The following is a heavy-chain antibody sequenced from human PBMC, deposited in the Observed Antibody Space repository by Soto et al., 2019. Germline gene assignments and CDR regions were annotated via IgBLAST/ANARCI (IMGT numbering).Heavy chain of an antibody. CDR1: GFTFSSYA. CDR3: ASMGPLRGGSYYLYYYYGMDV. V-gene: IGHV3-30-3*01. CDR2: ISYDGSNK. J-gene: IGHJ6*02. D-gene: IGHD1-26*01. Sequence: PGGSLRLSCAASGFTFSSYAMHWVRQAPGKGLEWVAVISYDGSNKYYADSVKGRFTISRDNSKNTLYLQMNSLRAGDTAVYYCASMGPLRGGSYYLYYYYGMDVWGQGTTVTVSS.